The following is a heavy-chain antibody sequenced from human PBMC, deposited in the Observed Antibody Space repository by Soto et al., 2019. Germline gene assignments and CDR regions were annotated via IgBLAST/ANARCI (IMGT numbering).Heavy chain of an antibody. V-gene: IGHV4-61*01. CDR3: ARGGAYCSGGCPPYYFDF. CDR1: GGSVNTGSYY. Sequence: PSETLSLTCTVSGGSVNTGSYYWSWIRRPPGKGLEWIGYIYYNGRTNYNPSLESRVTLSADTSKDQFSLRLSSVTAADTAVYYCARGGAYCSGGCPPYYFDFWGQGSLVTVSS. CDR2: IYYNGRT. D-gene: IGHD2-21*02. J-gene: IGHJ4*02.